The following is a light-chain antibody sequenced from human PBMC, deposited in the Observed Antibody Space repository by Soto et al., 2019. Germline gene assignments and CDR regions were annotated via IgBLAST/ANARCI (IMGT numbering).Light chain of an antibody. CDR2: EDT. CDR3: CSYADTDTLI. V-gene: IGLV2-23*01. Sequence: QSALTQPASVSGSPGQSITISCAGTSSDVGSHPLVSWYQQHPGKAPKLMISEDTKRPSGVSNRFSGSKSGNTASLTISGIQAEDEADYYCCSYADTDTLIFGGGTKVTVL. J-gene: IGLJ2*01. CDR1: SSDVGSHPL.